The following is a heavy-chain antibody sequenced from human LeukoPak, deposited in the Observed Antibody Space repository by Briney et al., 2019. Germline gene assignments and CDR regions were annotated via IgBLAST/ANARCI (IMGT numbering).Heavy chain of an antibody. CDR3: AKDRGVIVPAGMAT. V-gene: IGHV3-23*01. CDR2: ISGSGGST. CDR1: GFTFNNYA. Sequence: GGSLRLSCAAPGFTFNNYAMSWVRHAPGKGLEWVSVISGSGGSTYYADSVKGRFTISRDNSKNTLYLQMNSLRAEETAVYYCAKDRGVIVPAGMATWGQGTLVTVSS. D-gene: IGHD2-2*01. J-gene: IGHJ5*02.